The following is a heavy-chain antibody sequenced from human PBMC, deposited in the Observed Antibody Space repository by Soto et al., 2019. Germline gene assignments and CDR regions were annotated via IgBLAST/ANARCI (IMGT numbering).Heavy chain of an antibody. CDR3: VRTSLVVAAATREDY. Sequence: EVQLVESGGGLVQPGGSLRLSCAASGFTFSSYWMHWVRQAPGKCLVWVSRINSDGSSTSYADSVKGRFTISRDNAKNTLYLQMNSLRAEDTAVYYCVRTSLVVAAATREDYWGQGTLVTVSS. J-gene: IGHJ4*02. V-gene: IGHV3-74*01. CDR1: GFTFSSYW. CDR2: INSDGSST. D-gene: IGHD2-15*01.